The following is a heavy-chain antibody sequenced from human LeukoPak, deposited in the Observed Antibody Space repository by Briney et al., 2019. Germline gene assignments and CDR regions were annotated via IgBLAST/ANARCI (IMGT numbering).Heavy chain of an antibody. D-gene: IGHD3-16*02. CDR2: IYYSGST. CDR1: GGSISSSSYY. V-gene: IGHV4-39*07. J-gene: IGHJ4*02. CDR3: ARVAMITFGGVIAEYYFDY. Sequence: SETLSLTCTVSGGSISSSSYYWGWIRPPPGKGLEWIGSIYYSGSTNYNPSLKSRVTISVDTSKNQFSLKLSSVTAADTAVYYCARVAMITFGGVIAEYYFDYWGQGTLVTVSS.